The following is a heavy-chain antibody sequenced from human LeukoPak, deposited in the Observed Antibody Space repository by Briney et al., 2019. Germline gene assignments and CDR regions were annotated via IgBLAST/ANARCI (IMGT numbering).Heavy chain of an antibody. CDR2: IYYSGNT. D-gene: IGHD6-13*01. V-gene: IGHV4-59*01. J-gene: IGHJ5*02. CDR1: SGSISNYY. CDR3: ARAIATAGTGWFDP. Sequence: SETLSLTCTVSSGSISNYYWNWIQQPPGKELEWIGSIYYSGNTNYNPSLKSRVTISVDASKNQFSLKLNSVTTADSAVYYCARAIATAGTGWFDPWGQGTLVTVSS.